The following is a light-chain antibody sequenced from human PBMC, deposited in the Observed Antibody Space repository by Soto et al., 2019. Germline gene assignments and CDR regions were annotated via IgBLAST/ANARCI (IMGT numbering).Light chain of an antibody. V-gene: IGLV2-8*01. CDR1: SSDVGAYNY. Sequence: QSALTQPPSASGSPGQSVTISCTGTSSDVGAYNYLSWYQQHPGKAPKLMIYEVSKRPSGVPDRFSGSKSGNTASLTVSGLQAEDEADYYCSSYAGSNNYVFGTGTSSPS. J-gene: IGLJ1*01. CDR2: EVS. CDR3: SSYAGSNNYV.